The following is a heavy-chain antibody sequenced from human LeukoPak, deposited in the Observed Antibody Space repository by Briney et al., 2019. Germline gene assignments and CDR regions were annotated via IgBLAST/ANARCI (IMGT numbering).Heavy chain of an antibody. V-gene: IGHV3-11*01. J-gene: IGHJ6*02. Sequence: PGGSLRLSCAASGFTFSDYYMSWIRQAPGKGLEWVSYISSSGSTIYYADSVKGRFTISRDNAKNSLYLQMNSLRAEDTAVYYCARGPQITMVRGAPHYYGMDVWGQGTTVTVSS. CDR1: GFTFSDYY. CDR3: ARGPQITMVRGAPHYYGMDV. CDR2: ISSSGSTI. D-gene: IGHD3-10*01.